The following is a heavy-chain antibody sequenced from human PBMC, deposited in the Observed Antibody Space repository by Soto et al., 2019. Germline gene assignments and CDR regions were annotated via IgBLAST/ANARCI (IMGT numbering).Heavy chain of an antibody. CDR3: ARGEFLWFGELLR. Sequence: QVQLVQSGAEVKKPGASVKVSCKASGYTFTSYDINWVRQATGQGLEWMGWMNTKSGNTGYAQKFQGRVTMTRNTSKSTAYTELSSLRSEDTAVYYCARGEFLWFGELLRWGQGTLVTVSS. CDR1: GYTFTSYD. V-gene: IGHV1-8*01. J-gene: IGHJ4*02. D-gene: IGHD3-10*01. CDR2: MNTKSGNT.